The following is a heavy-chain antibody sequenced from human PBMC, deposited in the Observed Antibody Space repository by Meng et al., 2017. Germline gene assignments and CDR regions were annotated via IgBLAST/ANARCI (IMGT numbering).Heavy chain of an antibody. CDR2: ISAYNGNT. Sequence: QVQRGESGAGVKKPGASVKVSCKASGYTFTSYGISWVGQAPGQGLEWMGWISAYNGNTNYAQKLQGRVTMTTDTSTSTAYMELRSLRSDDTAVYYCARGTRYCSGGSCYYDAFDIWGQGTMVTVSS. D-gene: IGHD2-15*01. CDR1: GYTFTSYG. CDR3: ARGTRYCSGGSCYYDAFDI. V-gene: IGHV1-18*01. J-gene: IGHJ3*02.